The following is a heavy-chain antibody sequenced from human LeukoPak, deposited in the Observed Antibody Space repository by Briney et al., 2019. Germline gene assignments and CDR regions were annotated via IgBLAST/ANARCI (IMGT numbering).Heavy chain of an antibody. Sequence: GGSLRLSCAASGFTLSSNYMSWVRQAPGKGLEWVSVIYSGGSTYYADSVKGRFTISRDNSKNTLYLQMNSLRAEDTAVYYCARFPIPPTYTQDYWGQGTLVTVSS. D-gene: IGHD4-11*01. CDR3: ARFPIPPTYTQDY. CDR1: GFTLSSNY. CDR2: IYSGGST. V-gene: IGHV3-66*01. J-gene: IGHJ4*02.